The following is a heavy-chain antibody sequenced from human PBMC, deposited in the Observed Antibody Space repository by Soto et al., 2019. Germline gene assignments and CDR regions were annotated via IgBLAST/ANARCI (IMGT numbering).Heavy chain of an antibody. V-gene: IGHV3-30-3*01. Sequence: PGDSLRLSFAASGLTLSSYALHWARQAPGKGLEWVAVISYDGSNKYYADSVKGRFTISRDNSKNTLYLQMNSLRAEDTAVYYCARLPYSGSYYRDYWGQGT. J-gene: IGHJ4*02. D-gene: IGHD1-26*01. CDR2: ISYDGSNK. CDR1: GLTLSSYA. CDR3: ARLPYSGSYYRDY.